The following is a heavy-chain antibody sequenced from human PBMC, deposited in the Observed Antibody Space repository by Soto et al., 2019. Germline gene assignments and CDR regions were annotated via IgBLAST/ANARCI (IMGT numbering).Heavy chain of an antibody. CDR3: ARNQLGATAFDY. Sequence: SETLSLTXAVSGYSISSGYYWGWIRQPPGKGLEWIGSIYHSGSTYYNPSLKSRVTISVDTSKNQFSLKLSSVTAADTAVYYCARNQLGATAFDYWGQGTLVTVSS. CDR1: GYSISSGYY. J-gene: IGHJ4*02. CDR2: IYHSGST. V-gene: IGHV4-38-2*01. D-gene: IGHD1-26*01.